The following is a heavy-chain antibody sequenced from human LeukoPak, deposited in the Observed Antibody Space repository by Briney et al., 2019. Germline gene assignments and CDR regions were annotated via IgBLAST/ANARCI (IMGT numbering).Heavy chain of an antibody. J-gene: IGHJ5*02. CDR3: ARHRISGDIVVVPAPFDL. Sequence: SETLSLTCTVSGGSISSYYWSWIRQPPGKGLEWIGYIYYSGSTNYNPSLKSRVTISVDTSKNQFSLKLSSVTAADTAVYYCARHRISGDIVVVPAPFDLWGQGTLVTVSS. D-gene: IGHD2-2*01. V-gene: IGHV4-59*08. CDR1: GGSISSYY. CDR2: IYYSGST.